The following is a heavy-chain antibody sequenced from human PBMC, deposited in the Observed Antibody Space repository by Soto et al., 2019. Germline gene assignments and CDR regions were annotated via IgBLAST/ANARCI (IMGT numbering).Heavy chain of an antibody. CDR3: AREKQYYGSGSYSYYYYYYGMDV. Sequence: GASVKVSCKASGYTFTGYYMHWVRQAPGQGLGWMGWINPNSGGTNYAQKFQGRVTMTRDTSISTAYMELSRLRSDDTAVYYCAREKQYYGSGSYSYYYYYYGMDVWGQGTTVTVSS. D-gene: IGHD3-10*01. CDR2: INPNSGGT. J-gene: IGHJ6*02. CDR1: GYTFTGYY. V-gene: IGHV1-2*02.